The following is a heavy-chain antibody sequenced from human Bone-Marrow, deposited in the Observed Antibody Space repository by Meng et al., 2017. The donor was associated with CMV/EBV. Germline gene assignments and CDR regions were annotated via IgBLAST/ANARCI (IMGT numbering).Heavy chain of an antibody. CDR2: ISWDGGST. J-gene: IGHJ4*02. CDR1: GFTFGDYT. CDR3: AKGHYDFWSGYYGY. D-gene: IGHD3-3*01. Sequence: GESLKISCAASGFTFGDYTMHWVRQAPGKGLEWVSLISWDGGSTYYADSVKGRFTISRDNSKNSLYLQMNRLRTEDTALYYCAKGHYDFWSGYYGYWGQGTLVTVSS. V-gene: IGHV3-43*01.